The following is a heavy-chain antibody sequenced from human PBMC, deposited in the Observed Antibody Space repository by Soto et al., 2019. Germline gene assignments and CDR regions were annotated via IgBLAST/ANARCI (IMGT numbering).Heavy chain of an antibody. Sequence: ASVKVSCKPFGYTFTRNGITWVRHATGQGLEWGGWISAYNGNTNYAQKFQGRVTMTTGTSTSTADMELRSLRSDDTAVYYCARDGIAVADDSYYGLDVWGQGTTVTV. CDR3: ARDGIAVADDSYYGLDV. CDR2: ISAYNGNT. V-gene: IGHV1-18*01. D-gene: IGHD6-19*01. CDR1: GYTFTRNG. J-gene: IGHJ6*02.